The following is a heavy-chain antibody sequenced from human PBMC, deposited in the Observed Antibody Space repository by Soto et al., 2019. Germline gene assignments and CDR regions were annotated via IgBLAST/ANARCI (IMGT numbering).Heavy chain of an antibody. J-gene: IGHJ4*02. CDR3: ASELWKESASDY. CDR2: INVYNGKT. Sequence: QVQLVQSGTEVKKPGASVIISCKTSGYTFSTYGITWVRQAPGQGLEWMGWINVYNGKTDYAQKFQDRVTMTADTAATTAYMERRSLKSDDTAVYYCASELWKESASDYWGQGTLVTVSS. CDR1: GYTFSTYG. V-gene: IGHV1-18*01. D-gene: IGHD1-1*01.